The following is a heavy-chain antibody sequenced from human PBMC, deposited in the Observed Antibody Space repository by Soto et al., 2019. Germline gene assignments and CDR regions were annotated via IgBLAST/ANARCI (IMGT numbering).Heavy chain of an antibody. Sequence: EVQLLESGGGLVQPGGSLRLSCAASGFTFSSYAMSWVRQAPGKGLEWVPAISGSGGSTYYADSVKGRFTISRDNSKNALYLQRNSLRAEDTAVYYCAKQNGYGGNSEIEYWGQGTLVTVSS. J-gene: IGHJ4*02. D-gene: IGHD2-21*02. V-gene: IGHV3-23*01. CDR3: AKQNGYGGNSEIEY. CDR1: GFTFSSYA. CDR2: ISGSGGST.